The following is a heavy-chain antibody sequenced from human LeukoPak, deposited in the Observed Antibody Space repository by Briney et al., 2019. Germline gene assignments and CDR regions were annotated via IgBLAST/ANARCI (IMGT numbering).Heavy chain of an antibody. CDR2: ISAYNGNT. Sequence: GASVKVSCKASGYTFTSYYMHWVRQAPGQGLEWMGWISAYNGNTNYAQKLQGRVTMTTDTSTSTAYMELRSLRSDDTAVYYCARDGRLGYYVSSGCHFDYWGQGTLVTVSS. V-gene: IGHV1-18*04. J-gene: IGHJ4*02. CDR1: GYTFTSYY. D-gene: IGHD3-22*01. CDR3: ARDGRLGYYVSSGCHFDY.